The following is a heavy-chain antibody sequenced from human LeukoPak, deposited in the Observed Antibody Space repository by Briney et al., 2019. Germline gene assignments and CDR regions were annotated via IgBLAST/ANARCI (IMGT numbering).Heavy chain of an antibody. Sequence: SQTLSLTCTVSGGSISSGSYYWSWIRQPAGKGQEWIGRIYTSGGTNYNPSLKRRVTISADSSKNQFHLKLSSVTAADPAVYYCARDTPLYSSGEMGRAFDIWGQGTMVTVSS. V-gene: IGHV4-61*02. D-gene: IGHD6-19*01. J-gene: IGHJ3*02. CDR2: IYTSGGT. CDR1: GGSISSGSYY. CDR3: ARDTPLYSSGEMGRAFDI.